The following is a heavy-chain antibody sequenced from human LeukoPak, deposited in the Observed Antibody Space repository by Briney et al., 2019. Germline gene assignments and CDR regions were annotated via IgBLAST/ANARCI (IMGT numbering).Heavy chain of an antibody. D-gene: IGHD5-18*01. CDR1: GYTFTSYD. CDR2: MNPNSGNI. Sequence: GASVKVSCKASGYTFTSYDINWVRQATGHGLEWMGWMNPNSGNIFYAQKFQGRITMTRNTSISTAYMELSSLRSEDTAVYYCARGQVDTLYYYYYMDVWGKGTTVTVSS. J-gene: IGHJ6*03. V-gene: IGHV1-8*01. CDR3: ARGQVDTLYYYYYMDV.